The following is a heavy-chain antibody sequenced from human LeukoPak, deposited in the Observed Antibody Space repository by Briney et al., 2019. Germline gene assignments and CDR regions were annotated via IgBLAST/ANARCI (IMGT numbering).Heavy chain of an antibody. Sequence: GGSLRLSCAASGFTFSNYAMNWVRQALGKGLEWVSSISGDSTDICYADSVRGRFTIYRDNAKNSLYLQINSLRAEDTAIYYCARRGYYDRSGYDYWGQGTLVTVSS. CDR3: ARRGYYDRSGYDY. CDR1: GFTFSNYA. V-gene: IGHV3-21*01. D-gene: IGHD3-22*01. J-gene: IGHJ4*02. CDR2: ISGDSTDI.